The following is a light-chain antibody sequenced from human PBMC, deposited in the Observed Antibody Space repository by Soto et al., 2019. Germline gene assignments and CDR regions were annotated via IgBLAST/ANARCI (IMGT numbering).Light chain of an antibody. CDR1: QSISSW. CDR3: QQYNSFSIT. Sequence: DIQMTQSPSTLSASVGDRVTITCRASQSISSWLAWYQQKPGKAPQLLIYDASSLQSGVPSRFSGGGSGTEFTLTISSLQPDDFATYYCQQYNSFSITFGGGTKVEIK. J-gene: IGKJ4*01. V-gene: IGKV1-5*01. CDR2: DAS.